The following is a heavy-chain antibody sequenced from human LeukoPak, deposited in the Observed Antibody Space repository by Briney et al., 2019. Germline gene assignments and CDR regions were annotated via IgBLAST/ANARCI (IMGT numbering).Heavy chain of an antibody. Sequence: SVKVSCKASGGTFSSYAISWVRQAPGQGLEWMGGIIPIFETAKYAQKFQGRVTITADESTSTAYMELSSLRSEDTAVYYCARDSRQQLENWFDPWGQGTLVTVSS. D-gene: IGHD6-13*01. CDR2: IIPIFETA. J-gene: IGHJ5*02. CDR1: GGTFSSYA. CDR3: ARDSRQQLENWFDP. V-gene: IGHV1-69*01.